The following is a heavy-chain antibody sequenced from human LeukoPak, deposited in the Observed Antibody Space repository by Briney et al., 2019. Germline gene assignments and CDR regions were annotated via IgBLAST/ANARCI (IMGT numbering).Heavy chain of an antibody. D-gene: IGHD4/OR15-4a*01. J-gene: IGHJ5*02. CDR3: ARDQGAGHLIP. V-gene: IGHV3-21*06. Sequence: GGSLRLSCVASGFTFSSYTMNWVRQAPGKGLEWVSSISGSSNYIYYADSVKGRFTISRDNAKNSLYLQMNSLRAEDTAMYYCARDQGAGHLIPWGQGTLVTVSS. CDR2: ISGSSNYI. CDR1: GFTFSSYT.